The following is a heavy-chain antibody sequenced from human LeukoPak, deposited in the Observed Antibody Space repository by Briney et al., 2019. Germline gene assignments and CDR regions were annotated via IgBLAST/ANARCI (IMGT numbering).Heavy chain of an antibody. V-gene: IGHV3-33*06. D-gene: IGHD6-13*01. CDR1: GFTFSSYA. CDR2: TWYDGTNK. Sequence: PGGSLRLSCAASGFTFSSYAMHWVRQAPGEGLEWVAVTWYDGTNKYFIDSVKGRFTVSRGNSKNTLYLQMNSLRGEDTAVYYCAKSAAVGHHDYWGQGTLVTVSS. CDR3: AKSAAVGHHDY. J-gene: IGHJ4*02.